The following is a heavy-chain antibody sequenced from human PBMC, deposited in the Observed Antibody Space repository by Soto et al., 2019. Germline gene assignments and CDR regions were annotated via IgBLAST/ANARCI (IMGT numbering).Heavy chain of an antibody. V-gene: IGHV5-10-1*01. Sequence: PGESLKISRKGPGYSFTRYWLSWVRQMPGKGLEGMGRIDPSDTYTRCSPSLQGDVTNSADKSISTAYLQWSSLKASDPAMYYCAIHEYYDYVWGSYRYTWWFDPRGQGTLVTVSS. J-gene: IGHJ5*02. CDR2: IDPSDTYT. CDR3: AIHEYYDYVWGSYRYTWWFDP. D-gene: IGHD3-16*02. CDR1: GYSFTRYW.